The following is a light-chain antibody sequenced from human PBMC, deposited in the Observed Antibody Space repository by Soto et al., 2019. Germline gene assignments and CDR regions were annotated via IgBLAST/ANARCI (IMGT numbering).Light chain of an antibody. J-gene: IGKJ3*01. Sequence: DIQMTQSPSSLSASVGDRVTITCRASQTIIRYLNWYQQKPGRAPNLLIYAASSLQSGVPSSFRGSGSGTEFTLTISTLQPEDFATYYCQQSYRTLLTFGPGTKVEIK. CDR3: QQSYRTLLT. CDR2: AAS. CDR1: QTIIRY. V-gene: IGKV1-39*01.